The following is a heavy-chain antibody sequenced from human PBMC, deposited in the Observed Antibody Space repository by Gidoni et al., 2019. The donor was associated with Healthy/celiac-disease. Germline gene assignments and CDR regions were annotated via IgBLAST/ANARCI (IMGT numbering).Heavy chain of an antibody. V-gene: IGHV3-9*01. CDR3: AKDIREQLGQSLFFDY. Sequence: EVKLVESGGGLVQPGRSLRLSCAASGFTVDDYAMHWVRQAPGKGLDWVSGISWNSGSIGYADSGKGRFTISRDNAKNSLYLQMNSLRAEDTALYYCAKDIREQLGQSLFFDYWGQGTLVTVSS. CDR1: GFTVDDYA. CDR2: ISWNSGSI. D-gene: IGHD6-6*01. J-gene: IGHJ4*02.